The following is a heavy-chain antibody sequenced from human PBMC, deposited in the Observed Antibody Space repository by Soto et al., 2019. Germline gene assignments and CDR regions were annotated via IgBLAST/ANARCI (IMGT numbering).Heavy chain of an antibody. CDR1: GYTFTSYG. CDR3: AREGIAAAGFAYYYYGMDV. J-gene: IGHJ6*02. Sequence: ASVKVSCKASGYTFTSYGISGVRQAPGQWLEWMGWISAYNGNTNYAQKLQGRDTMTTDTYTSTAYMELRSLRSDDTAGYYCAREGIAAAGFAYYYYGMDVWGQGTTVTVSS. D-gene: IGHD6-13*01. V-gene: IGHV1-18*04. CDR2: ISAYNGNT.